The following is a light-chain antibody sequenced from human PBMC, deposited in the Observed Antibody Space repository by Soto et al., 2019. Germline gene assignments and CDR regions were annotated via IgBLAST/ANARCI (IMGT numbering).Light chain of an antibody. V-gene: IGKV3-20*01. CDR1: QSVSKNF. CDR2: GAS. CDR3: QQYGSSPPT. Sequence: EIVLTQSPGTLSLSAGERATLSCRASQSVSKNFLAWYQQKPGQAPRLLINGASSRATGIPDRFSGSGSGTDFSLTIDRLEPEDFAVYFCQQYGSSPPTFG. J-gene: IGKJ3*01.